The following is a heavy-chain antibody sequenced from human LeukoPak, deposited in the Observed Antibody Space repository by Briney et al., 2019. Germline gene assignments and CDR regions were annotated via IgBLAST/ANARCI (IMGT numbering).Heavy chain of an antibody. D-gene: IGHD3-10*01. CDR1: GFTVSSNY. Sequence: GGSLRLSCGASGFTVSSNYMSWVRQAPGKGLEWVSVIYRAGNTYYADSVKGRFTISRDNAKNSLYLQMNSLRAEDTAVYYCARSKVTPAWGQGTLVTVSS. CDR3: ARSKVTPA. CDR2: IYRAGNT. V-gene: IGHV3-66*01. J-gene: IGHJ5*02.